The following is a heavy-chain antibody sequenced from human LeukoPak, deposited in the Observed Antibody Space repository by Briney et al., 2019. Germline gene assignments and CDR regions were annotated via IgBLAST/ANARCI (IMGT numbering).Heavy chain of an antibody. Sequence: GGSLRLSCAASGFTFSSYNMSWVRQAPGKGLERVSTISSSSSYICYADSVKGRFTISRDNARNSLYLQMNSLRAEDTAVYYCALQGDYFDYWGQGTLVTVSS. D-gene: IGHD4-11*01. V-gene: IGHV3-21*04. CDR2: ISSSSSYI. J-gene: IGHJ4*02. CDR3: ALQGDYFDY. CDR1: GFTFSSYN.